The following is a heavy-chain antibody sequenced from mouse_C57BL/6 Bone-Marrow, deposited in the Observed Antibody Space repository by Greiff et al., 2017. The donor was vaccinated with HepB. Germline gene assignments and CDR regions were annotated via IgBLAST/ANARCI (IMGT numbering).Heavy chain of an antibody. CDR1: GYSFTGYF. V-gene: IGHV1-37*01. D-gene: IGHD1-1*01. Sequence: EVHLVESGPELVKPGASVKISCKASGYSFTGYFMNWVKQSHGKSLEWIGRINPYNGDTFYNQKFKGKATLTVDKSSSTAHMELLSLTSEDFAVYYCARLYYGSLYAMDYWGQGTSVTVSS. CDR2: INPYNGDT. CDR3: ARLYYGSLYAMDY. J-gene: IGHJ4*01.